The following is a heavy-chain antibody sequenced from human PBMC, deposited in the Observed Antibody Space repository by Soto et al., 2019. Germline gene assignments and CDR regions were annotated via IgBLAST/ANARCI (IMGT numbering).Heavy chain of an antibody. D-gene: IGHD3-22*01. J-gene: IGHJ5*02. CDR3: ARASDYYDSSGYYYVAWFDP. Sequence: QVQLVQSGAEVKKPGSSVKVSCKASGGTFSSYAISWVRQAPGQGLEWMGGIIPIFGTANYAQKFQGRVTITADESTSTAYMEPSSLRSEDTAVYYCARASDYYDSSGYYYVAWFDPWGQGTLVTVSS. CDR1: GGTFSSYA. CDR2: IIPIFGTA. V-gene: IGHV1-69*01.